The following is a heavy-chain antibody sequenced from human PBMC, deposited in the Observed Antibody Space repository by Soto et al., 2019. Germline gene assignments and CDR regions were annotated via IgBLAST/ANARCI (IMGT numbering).Heavy chain of an antibody. V-gene: IGHV1-69*01. D-gene: IGHD3-16*01. CDR3: ARDVSLNDYDGAFSYYAMDV. CDR2: VITFFKAT. J-gene: IGHJ6*02. Sequence: QVQLVQSGAEVRKPGSSVKVSCKASGDTFSSQAISWVRQAPGQGLEWMGGVITFFKATNYAQKFQGRVTSTADDATSTAYMDQYSLRSEETAVYYCARDVSLNDYDGAFSYYAMDVWGQGTTVTVSS. CDR1: GDTFSSQA.